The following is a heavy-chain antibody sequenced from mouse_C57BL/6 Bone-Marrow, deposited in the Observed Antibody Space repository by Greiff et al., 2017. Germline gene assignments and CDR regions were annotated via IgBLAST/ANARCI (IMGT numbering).Heavy chain of an antibody. CDR2: ISSGGSYT. Sequence: EVQVVESGGDLVKPGGSLKLSCEASGFTFSSYGMSWVRQTPDKRLEWVSTISSGGSYTYYPDSVKGRFTISSDNAKNTLYLHMSSLKSEDTAMYYCARGEDWVAYWGQGTLGTVSA. V-gene: IGHV5-6*01. J-gene: IGHJ3*01. CDR1: GFTFSSYG. CDR3: ARGEDWVAY.